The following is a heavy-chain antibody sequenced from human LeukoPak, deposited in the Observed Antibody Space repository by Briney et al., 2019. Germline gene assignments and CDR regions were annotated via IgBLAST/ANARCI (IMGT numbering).Heavy chain of an antibody. J-gene: IGHJ3*02. D-gene: IGHD3-3*01. V-gene: IGHV1-2*02. CDR3: ARASIWSTDDAFDI. Sequence: ASVKVSCKASGYTFTGYYMHWVRQAPGQGLEWVGWINPNSGGTNYAQKFQGRVTMTRDTSISTAYMELSRLRSDDTAVYYCARASIWSTDDAFDIWGQGTMVTVSS. CDR2: INPNSGGT. CDR1: GYTFTGYY.